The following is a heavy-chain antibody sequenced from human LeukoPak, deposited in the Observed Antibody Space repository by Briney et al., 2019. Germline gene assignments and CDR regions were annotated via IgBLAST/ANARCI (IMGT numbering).Heavy chain of an antibody. Sequence: GESLKISCKGSGYTFTTYWIGWVRQMPGKGLEWMGIIYPGDSDPRYSPSFQGQVTISADKSVSTAYLQWTSLKASDTAMYYCASSTAVTTHYFDFWGQGALVTVSS. CDR2: IYPGDSDP. V-gene: IGHV5-51*01. CDR3: ASSTAVTTHYFDF. CDR1: GYTFTTYW. D-gene: IGHD4-17*01. J-gene: IGHJ4*02.